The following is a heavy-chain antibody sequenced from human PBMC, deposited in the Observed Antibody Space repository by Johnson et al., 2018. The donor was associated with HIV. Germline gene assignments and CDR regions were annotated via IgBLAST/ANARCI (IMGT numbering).Heavy chain of an antibody. Sequence: MLLVESGGGVVRPGGSLRLSCAASGFTFDDYGMSWVRQAPGKGLEWVSGINWNGGSTGYADSVKGRFTISRDNAKNSLYLQMNSLRAEDTAVYYCASSNVVGYSNYPDAFDIWGQGTMVTVSS. CDR3: ASSNVVGYSNYPDAFDI. J-gene: IGHJ3*02. CDR2: INWNGGST. V-gene: IGHV3-20*04. D-gene: IGHD6-13*01. CDR1: GFTFDDYG.